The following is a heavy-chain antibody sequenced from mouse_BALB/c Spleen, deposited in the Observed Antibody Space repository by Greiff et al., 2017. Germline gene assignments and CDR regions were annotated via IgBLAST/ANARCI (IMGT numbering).Heavy chain of an antibody. CDR3: AGAAYYAMDY. V-gene: IGHV5-9-4*01. Sequence: EVKLVESGGGLVKPGGSLKLSCAASGSTFSSYAMSWVRQSPEKRLEWVAEISSGGSYTYYPDTVTGRFTIARDNAKNTMYLKMCSLRSEDTAMYYCAGAAYYAMDYWGQGTSVTVSS. CDR1: GSTFSSYA. CDR2: ISSGGSYT. J-gene: IGHJ4*01.